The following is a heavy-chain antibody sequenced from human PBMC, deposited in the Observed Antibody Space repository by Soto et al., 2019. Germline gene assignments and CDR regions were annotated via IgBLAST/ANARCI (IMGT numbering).Heavy chain of an antibody. CDR3: TTEERYGDYLKYYYGMDA. CDR1: AFTFINAW. J-gene: IGHJ6*02. D-gene: IGHD4-17*01. CDR2: IKSKTDGGTT. V-gene: IGHV3-15*01. Sequence: GGSLRLSCAASAFTFINAWMTWVRQAPGKGLEWVGRIKSKTDGGTTVYAAPVKGRFTISRDDSKTTLYLQMNSLKTEDTAVYYCTTEERYGDYLKYYYGMDAWGQGTTVTVS.